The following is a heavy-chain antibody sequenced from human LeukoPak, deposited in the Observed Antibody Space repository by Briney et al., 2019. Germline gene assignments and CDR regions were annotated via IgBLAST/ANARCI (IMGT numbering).Heavy chain of an antibody. CDR3: AREGCSTTSCYKWGY. D-gene: IGHD2-2*02. CDR1: GYTFTGYY. Sequence: ASVKVSCKASGYTFTGYYMHWVRQAPGHGLEWMGWINPNSGGSNYAQKFQGRVTMTRDTSISTAYMELSRLRSDDTAVYYCAREGCSTTSCYKWGYWGQGTLVTAS. J-gene: IGHJ4*02. CDR2: INPNSGGS. V-gene: IGHV1-2*02.